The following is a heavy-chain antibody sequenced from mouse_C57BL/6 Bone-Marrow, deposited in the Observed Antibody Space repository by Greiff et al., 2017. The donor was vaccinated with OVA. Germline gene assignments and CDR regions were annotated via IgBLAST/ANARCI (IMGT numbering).Heavy chain of an antibody. CDR1: GYSFTDYN. J-gene: IGHJ2*01. CDR3: AREGGMVTTKGGYYFDY. D-gene: IGHD2-2*01. CDR2: INPNYGTT. Sequence: EVQLQQSGPELVKPGASVKISCKASGYSFTDYNMNWVKQSNGKSLEWIGVINPNYGTTSYNQKFKGKATLTVDQSSSTAYMQLNSLTSEDSAVFNSAREGGMVTTKGGYYFDYWGQGTTLTVSS. V-gene: IGHV1-39*01.